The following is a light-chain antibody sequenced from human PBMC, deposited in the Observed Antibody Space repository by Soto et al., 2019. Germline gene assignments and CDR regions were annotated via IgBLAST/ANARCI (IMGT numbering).Light chain of an antibody. CDR2: DAS. Sequence: EILLTQSPATLSLSPGERATLSCRVSQSVSSYLAWYQQKPGQAPRLLIYDASNRATGIPARFSGSGSGTDFTLTISSLEPEDFAVYYCQQRSNWWTFGQGTKVDIK. CDR1: QSVSSY. CDR3: QQRSNWWT. V-gene: IGKV3-11*01. J-gene: IGKJ1*01.